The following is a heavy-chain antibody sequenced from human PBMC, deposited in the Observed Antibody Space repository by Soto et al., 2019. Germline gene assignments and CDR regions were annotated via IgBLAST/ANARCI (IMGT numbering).Heavy chain of an antibody. J-gene: IGHJ5*02. D-gene: IGHD6-13*01. CDR3: ARPRNIAAAGTATGNWFDP. V-gene: IGHV4-34*01. Sequence: SETLSLTCAVYGGSFSGYYWSWIRQPPGKGLEWIGEINHSGSTNYNPSLKSRVTISVDTSKNQFSLKLSSVTAADTAVYYCARPRNIAAAGTATGNWFDPWRQGTLVTVSS. CDR2: INHSGST. CDR1: GGSFSGYY.